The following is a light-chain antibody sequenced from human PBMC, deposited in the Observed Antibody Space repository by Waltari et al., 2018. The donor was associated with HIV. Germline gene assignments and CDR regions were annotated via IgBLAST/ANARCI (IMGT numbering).Light chain of an antibody. CDR3: SSYVGSSTSWL. CDR1: SSDVGGYNY. Sequence: QSALTQPASVSGSPGQSITISCTGTSSDVGGYNYVSWYQQHPGKAPKLMIYDVTSRPSGVSNRFSGSKSGNTASLTISGLRADDEADYYCSSYVGSSTSWLFGGGTKLTV. CDR2: DVT. V-gene: IGLV2-14*01. J-gene: IGLJ3*02.